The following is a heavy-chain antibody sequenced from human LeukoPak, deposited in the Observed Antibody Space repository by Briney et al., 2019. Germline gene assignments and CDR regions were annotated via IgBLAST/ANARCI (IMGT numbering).Heavy chain of an antibody. V-gene: IGHV3-74*01. J-gene: IGHJ4*02. CDR1: GFTLSSYW. D-gene: IGHD1-14*01. CDR3: ARVLGLVRATEPPGY. Sequence: PGGSLRLSCAASGFTLSSYWMHWVRQAPGKGLVWVSRINSDGSSTSYADSVKGRSTISRDNARNTLYLQMNSLRAEDTAVYYCARVLGLVRATEPPGYWGQGTLVTVSS. CDR2: INSDGSST.